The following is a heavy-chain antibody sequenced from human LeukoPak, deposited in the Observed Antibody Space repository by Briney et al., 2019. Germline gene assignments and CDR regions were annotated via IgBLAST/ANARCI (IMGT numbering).Heavy chain of an antibody. Sequence: ASVKVSCKASGYTFTSYYMHWVRQAPGQGLEWMGIINPSGGSTSYAQKFQGRVTMTRDTSTSTVYMELSSLRSEDTAVYYCARDGQPVLYSGSYGGFDYWAREPWSPSPQ. D-gene: IGHD1-26*01. V-gene: IGHV1-46*03. J-gene: IGHJ4*02. CDR3: ARDGQPVLYSGSYGGFDY. CDR1: GYTFTSYY. CDR2: INPSGGST.